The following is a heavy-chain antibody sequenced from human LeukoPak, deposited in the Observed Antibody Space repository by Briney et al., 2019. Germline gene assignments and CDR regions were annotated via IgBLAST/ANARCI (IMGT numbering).Heavy chain of an antibody. Sequence: AETLSLTCTVSGVSVSTDYWSWIRQPPGKGLEWIGCIYYTGSTNYNPSLKSRVTISVDTSKSQFSLKLSSVTAVDTAVYYCARVYSSSSLGPWGQGTLVTVSS. CDR2: IYYTGST. J-gene: IGHJ4*02. CDR1: GVSVSTDY. CDR3: ARVYSSSSLGP. V-gene: IGHV4-59*02. D-gene: IGHD6-13*01.